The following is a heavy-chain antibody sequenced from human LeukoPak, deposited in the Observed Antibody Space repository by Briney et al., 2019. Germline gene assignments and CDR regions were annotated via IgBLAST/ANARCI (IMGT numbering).Heavy chain of an antibody. D-gene: IGHD4-17*01. V-gene: IGHV3-49*04. CDR1: GFNSGDFG. CDR2: IRRRANDGTT. CDR3: TRADGDYDHRFFDY. Sequence: HPGGSLRLSCTASGFNSGDFGLSWVRQAPGKGLEWIGFIRRRANDGTTEYAASVKGRFTISRDDSKSIAYLQMNGLQTEDTGLYYCTRADGDYDHRFFDYWGQGTQVIVSS. J-gene: IGHJ4*02.